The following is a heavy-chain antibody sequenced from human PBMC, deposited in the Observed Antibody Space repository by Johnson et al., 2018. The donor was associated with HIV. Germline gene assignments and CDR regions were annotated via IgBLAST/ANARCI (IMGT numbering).Heavy chain of an antibody. Sequence: LVESGGGVVQPGGSLRLSCAASGFTFSSYGMHWVRQAPGKGLEWVAFIRYDGSNKYYADSVKGRFTISRYNSKNTLYLQMNSLRAEDTAVYYCARFEAFITTHRVVGEAFDIWGQGTMVIVSS. J-gene: IGHJ3*02. V-gene: IGHV3-30*02. CDR2: IRYDGSNK. CDR1: GFTFSSYG. CDR3: ARFEAFITTHRVVGEAFDI. D-gene: IGHD3-10*01.